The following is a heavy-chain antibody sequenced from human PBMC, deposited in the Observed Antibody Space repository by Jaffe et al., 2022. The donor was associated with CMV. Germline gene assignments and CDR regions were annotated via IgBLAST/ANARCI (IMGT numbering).Heavy chain of an antibody. CDR2: ISGYNDNT. V-gene: IGHV1-18*04. Sequence: QVQLVQSGVEVKNPGASVKVSCKASGYIFTSYGISWVRQAPGQGLEWMGWISGYNDNTDYAQNFQGRVTITTDTSTSTAYMELRSLRSDDTAVYYCAREATFIAVSGLDLWGRGTLVTVSS. J-gene: IGHJ2*01. D-gene: IGHD6-19*01. CDR1: GYIFTSYG. CDR3: AREATFIAVSGLDL.